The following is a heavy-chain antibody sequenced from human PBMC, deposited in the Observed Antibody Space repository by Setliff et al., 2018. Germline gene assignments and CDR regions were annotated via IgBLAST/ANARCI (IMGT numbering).Heavy chain of an antibody. J-gene: IGHJ3*02. CDR2: IYYSGST. CDR1: GGSISSGGYY. V-gene: IGHV4-31*01. Sequence: SETLSLTCTVSGGSISSGGYYWSWIRQHPVMGLEWIGYIYYSGSTYHNPSLKTLVTISVDTSKNQFSLKLSSVTAADTAVYYCARCSGSYDAFDIWGQGTMVTVSS. CDR3: ARCSGSYDAFDI. D-gene: IGHD1-26*01.